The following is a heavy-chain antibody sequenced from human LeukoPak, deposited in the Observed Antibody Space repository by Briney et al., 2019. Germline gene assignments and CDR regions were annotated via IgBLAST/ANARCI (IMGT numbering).Heavy chain of an antibody. D-gene: IGHD7-27*01. CDR1: GCTFSASA. CDR2: VRSKADSYAT. J-gene: IGHJ4*02. V-gene: IGHV3-73*01. Sequence: GGSLKLSCAASGCTFSASAMHWVRQASGKGLEWVGRVRSKADSYATAYAASLKGRFTISRDDSKNTAYLQMNSLKTEDTAVYYCTRHMGNAATRFDYWGQGTLVTVSS. CDR3: TRHMGNAATRFDY.